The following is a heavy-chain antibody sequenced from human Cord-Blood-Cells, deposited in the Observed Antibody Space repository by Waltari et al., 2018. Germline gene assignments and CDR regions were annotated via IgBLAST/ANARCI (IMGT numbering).Heavy chain of an antibody. D-gene: IGHD3-16*02. V-gene: IGHV3-30*18. CDR2: ISYDGSNK. Sequence: QVQLVESGGGVVQPGRSLRLSCAASGFTFSSYGMHWVRQAPGKGRELVAVISYDGSNKYYADSVKGRFTISRDNSKNTLYLQMNSLRAEDTAVYYCAKDHRKRFDYWGQGTLVTVSS. CDR1: GFTFSSYG. J-gene: IGHJ4*02. CDR3: AKDHRKRFDY.